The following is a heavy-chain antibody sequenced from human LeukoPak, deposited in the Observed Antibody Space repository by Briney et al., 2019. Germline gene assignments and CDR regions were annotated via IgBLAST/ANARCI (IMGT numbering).Heavy chain of an antibody. Sequence: PSETLSLTCTVSGGSISSSSYYWGWIRQPPGTGLEWIGSIYYSGSTYYNPSLKSRVTISVDTSKNQFSLKLSSVTAADTAVYYCASQLTYYDFWSGYYLGWFDPWGQGTLVAVSS. CDR1: GGSISSSSYY. V-gene: IGHV4-39*01. D-gene: IGHD3-3*01. CDR3: ASQLTYYDFWSGYYLGWFDP. CDR2: IYYSGST. J-gene: IGHJ5*02.